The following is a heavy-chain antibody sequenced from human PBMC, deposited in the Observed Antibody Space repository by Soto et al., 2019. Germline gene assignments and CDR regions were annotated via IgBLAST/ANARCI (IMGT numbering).Heavy chain of an antibody. CDR3: ARDLRIAVAGDHFYYYYYMDV. CDR2: ISAYNGNT. J-gene: IGHJ6*03. Sequence: GASVKVSCKASGYTFTSYGISWVRQAPGQGLEWMGWISAYNGNTNYAQKLQGRVTMTTDTSTSTAYMEQRSLRSDDTAVYYCARDLRIAVAGDHFYYYYYMDVWGKGTTVTVSS. D-gene: IGHD6-19*01. CDR1: GYTFTSYG. V-gene: IGHV1-18*01.